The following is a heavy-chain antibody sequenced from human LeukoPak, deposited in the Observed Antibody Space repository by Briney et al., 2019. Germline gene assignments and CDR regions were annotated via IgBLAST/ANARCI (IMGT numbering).Heavy chain of an antibody. V-gene: IGHV1-69*05. J-gene: IGHJ4*02. D-gene: IGHD6-19*01. CDR3: ASEYSSGWLY. CDR2: SIPIIGSA. CDR1: GGTFSSYA. Sequence: GASVKVSCKASGGTFSSYAISWVRQAPGQGLECRGRSIPIIGSANYAQKFQGRVTITTDESTSTAYMELSSLRSEDTAVYYCASEYSSGWLYWGQGTLVTVSS.